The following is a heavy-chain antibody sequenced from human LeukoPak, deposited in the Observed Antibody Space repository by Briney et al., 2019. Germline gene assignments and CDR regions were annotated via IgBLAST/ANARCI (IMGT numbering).Heavy chain of an antibody. V-gene: IGHV3-30-3*01. D-gene: IGHD2-2*02. CDR1: GFTFSSYA. J-gene: IGHJ6*03. CDR2: ISYDGSNK. Sequence: GRSLRLSCAASGFTFSSYAMHWVRQAPGKGLEWVAVISYDGSNKYYADSVKGRFTISRDNSKNTLYLQMNSLRAEDTAVYYCATRQDIVVVPAAIRHYYYYYMGVWGKGTTVTVSS. CDR3: ATRQDIVVVPAAIRHYYYYYMGV.